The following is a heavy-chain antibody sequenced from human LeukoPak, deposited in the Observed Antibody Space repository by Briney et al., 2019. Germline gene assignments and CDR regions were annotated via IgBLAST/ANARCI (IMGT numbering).Heavy chain of an antibody. CDR1: SYSFSDYG. J-gene: IGHJ4*02. Sequence: SVKVSCKDSSYSFSDYGFTWVRRAPGQGLEYMGWISGYNGNTNYAEKLQDRVTLTADASTTTVYMELRSLTSDDTAAYYCARVASYDLLTGYYLEYWGQGTLVTVSS. V-gene: IGHV1-18*01. CDR2: ISGYNGNT. D-gene: IGHD3-9*01. CDR3: ARVASYDLLTGYYLEY.